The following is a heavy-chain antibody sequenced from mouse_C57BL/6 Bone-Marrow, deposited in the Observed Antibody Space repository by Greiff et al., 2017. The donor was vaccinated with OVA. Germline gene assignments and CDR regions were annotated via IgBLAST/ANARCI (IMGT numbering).Heavy chain of an antibody. CDR1: GFTFSDYG. D-gene: IGHD1-1*01. CDR2: ISNLAYSI. CDR3: AREGITTVVAPHWYFDV. J-gene: IGHJ1*03. Sequence: EVKLVESGGGLVQPGGSLKLSCAASGFTFSDYGMAWVRQAPRKGPEWVAFISNLAYSIYYADTVTGRFTISRENAKNTLYLEMSSLRSEDTAMYDWAREGITTVVAPHWYFDVWGTGTTVTVSS. V-gene: IGHV5-15*01.